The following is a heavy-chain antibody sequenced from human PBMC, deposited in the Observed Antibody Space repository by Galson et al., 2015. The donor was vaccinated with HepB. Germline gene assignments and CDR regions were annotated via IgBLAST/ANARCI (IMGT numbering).Heavy chain of an antibody. V-gene: IGHV3-64D*06. Sequence: SLRLSCAASGFTFSSIALHWIRQAPGRGLEYVSAIASDGSDTWYANWVKGRFTVSRDNSKNTLYLQMSSLGLEDTAVYYCVGISGTYSIPQFDYWGQGTLVTVSS. CDR3: VGISGTYSIPQFDY. J-gene: IGHJ4*02. CDR1: GFTFSSIA. D-gene: IGHD1-26*01. CDR2: IASDGSDT.